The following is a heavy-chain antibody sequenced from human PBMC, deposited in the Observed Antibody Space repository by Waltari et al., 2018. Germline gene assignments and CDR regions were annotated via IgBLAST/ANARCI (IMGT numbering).Heavy chain of an antibody. CDR3: ARDRGYCSSTSCYEFDY. CDR2: RVYDGGNN. J-gene: IGHJ4*02. Sequence: QVQRVETGGGVVEPGTSLGASCSASGSSCRSAAILCVRPAPGAGLEWVAVRVYDGGNNYDADSVQGRFTISRDNSKNTLYLQMNSLRAEDTAVYYCARDRGYCSSTSCYEFDYWGQGTLVTVSS. CDR1: GSSCRSAA. V-gene: IGHV3-30-3*01. D-gene: IGHD2-2*01.